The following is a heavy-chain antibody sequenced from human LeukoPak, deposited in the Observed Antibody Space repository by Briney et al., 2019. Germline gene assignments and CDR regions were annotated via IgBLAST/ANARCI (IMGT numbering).Heavy chain of an antibody. Sequence: PGGSLRPSCAASGFTFSSYGMHWVRQAPGKGLEWVAVISYDGSNKYYADSVKGRFTISRDNSKNTLYLQMNSLRAEDTAVYYCAKADITMIVVPAFDYWGQGTLVTVSS. V-gene: IGHV3-30*18. J-gene: IGHJ4*02. CDR1: GFTFSSYG. D-gene: IGHD3-22*01. CDR3: AKADITMIVVPAFDY. CDR2: ISYDGSNK.